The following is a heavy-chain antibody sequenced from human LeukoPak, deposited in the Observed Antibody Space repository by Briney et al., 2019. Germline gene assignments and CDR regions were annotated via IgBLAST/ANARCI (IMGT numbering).Heavy chain of an antibody. CDR3: ARGGSGWYYYFDY. D-gene: IGHD6-19*01. CDR1: GYTFTGYY. Sequence: ASVKVSCKASGYTFTGYYMHWVRQAPGQGLEWMGRINPNSSGTNYAQKFQGRVTMTRDTSISTAYMELSRLRSDDTAVYYCARGGSGWYYYFDYWGQGTLVTVSS. J-gene: IGHJ4*02. V-gene: IGHV1-2*06. CDR2: INPNSSGT.